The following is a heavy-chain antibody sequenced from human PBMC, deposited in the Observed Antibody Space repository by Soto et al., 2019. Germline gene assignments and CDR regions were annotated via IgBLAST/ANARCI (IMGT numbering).Heavy chain of an antibody. CDR2: TYYRSRWYN. CDR1: GDSVSSNSAA. J-gene: IGHJ6*03. D-gene: IGHD1-7*01. V-gene: IGHV6-1*01. Sequence: SQTLSLTCAISGDSVSSNSAAWNWIRQSPSRGLEWLGRTYYRSRWYNDYAVSVRSRITVNPDTSKNQFSLQLTSVTPEDTAVYYCAGTTSHYWYYLDVWGKGTTVTVSS. CDR3: AGTTSHYWYYLDV.